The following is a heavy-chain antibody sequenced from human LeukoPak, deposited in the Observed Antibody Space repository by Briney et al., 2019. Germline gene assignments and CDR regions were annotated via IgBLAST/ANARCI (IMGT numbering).Heavy chain of an antibody. CDR3: ARTTPTPFYFDC. CDR2: ISSNGVGT. J-gene: IGHJ4*02. V-gene: IGHV3-64*01. Sequence: GRSQRLSCAASGFTFSTYAMQLARHAPGQGLEYVSAISSNGVGTNYAKCVKGRFNISRDNSKNTLYLQMGSLRAEDMAVYYCARTTPTPFYFDCWGQGTLVTVSS. D-gene: IGHD4-17*01. CDR1: GFTFSTYA.